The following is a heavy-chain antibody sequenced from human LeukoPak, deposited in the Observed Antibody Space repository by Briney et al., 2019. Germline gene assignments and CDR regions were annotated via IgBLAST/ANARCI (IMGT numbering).Heavy chain of an antibody. CDR2: IYYSGST. CDR1: GGSISSYY. V-gene: IGHV4-59*01. D-gene: IGHD6-19*01. J-gene: IGHJ4*02. CDR3: ASMDSSGWPFDY. Sequence: PSETLSLTRTVSGGSISSYYWSWIRQPPGKGLEWIGYIYYSGSTHYNPSLKSRVTISVDTSKNQFSLKLSSVTAADTAVYYCASMDSSGWPFDYWGQGTLVTVSS.